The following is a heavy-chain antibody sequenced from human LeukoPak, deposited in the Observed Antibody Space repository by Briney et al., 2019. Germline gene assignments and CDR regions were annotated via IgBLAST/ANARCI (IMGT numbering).Heavy chain of an antibody. J-gene: IGHJ4*02. V-gene: IGHV4-31*03. CDR2: IYYSGST. D-gene: IGHD4-23*01. CDR1: GGSISSGGYY. Sequence: SETLSLTCTVSGGSISSGGYYWSWIRQHPGKGLEWIGYIYYSGSTYYNPSLKSRVTISVDTSKNQFSLKLSSVTAADTAVYYCARVDGGNSLYFDYWGQGTLVTVSS. CDR3: ARVDGGNSLYFDY.